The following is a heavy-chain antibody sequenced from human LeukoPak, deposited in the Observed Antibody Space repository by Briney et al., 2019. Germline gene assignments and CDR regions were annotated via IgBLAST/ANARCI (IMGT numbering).Heavy chain of an antibody. CDR3: GVAVAGTRWFDP. Sequence: SETLSLTCAVSGGSISSNNWWSWVRQPPGKGLEWIGEIYHSGSTNYNPSLKSRVTISVDKSKNLFSLKLSSVTDADTAVYYCGVAVAGTRWFDPWGQGTLVTVPS. V-gene: IGHV4-4*02. D-gene: IGHD6-13*01. CDR2: IYHSGST. J-gene: IGHJ5*02. CDR1: GGSISSNNW.